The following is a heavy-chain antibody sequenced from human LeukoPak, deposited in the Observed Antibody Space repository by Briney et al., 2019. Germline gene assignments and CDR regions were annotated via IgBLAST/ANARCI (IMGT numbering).Heavy chain of an antibody. J-gene: IGHJ3*02. D-gene: IGHD5-12*01. Sequence: PSETLSLTCTVSGGSISSSSYYWGWIRQPPGKGLEWIGSIYYSGSTYYNPSLKSRVTISVDTSKNQFSLKLSSVTAADTAVYYCARAFAAATITRGDDAFDIWGQGTMVTVSS. CDR3: ARAFAAATITRGDDAFDI. CDR2: IYYSGST. V-gene: IGHV4-39*07. CDR1: GGSISSSSYY.